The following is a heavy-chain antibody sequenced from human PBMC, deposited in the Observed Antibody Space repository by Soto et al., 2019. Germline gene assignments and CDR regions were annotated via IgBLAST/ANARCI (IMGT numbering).Heavy chain of an antibody. CDR2: ISNDGRTK. J-gene: IGHJ4*02. Sequence: PGGSLRLSCAASGFTFSGYGMHWVRQAPGKGLEWVAAISNDGRTKYYADSVKGRFTISRDNSKGTLDLQMNSLRVEETAIYYCEKDRVRAHNSGWPKGHWGQGTLVTVSS. D-gene: IGHD6-19*01. CDR3: EKDRVRAHNSGWPKGH. CDR1: GFTFSGYG. V-gene: IGHV3-30*18.